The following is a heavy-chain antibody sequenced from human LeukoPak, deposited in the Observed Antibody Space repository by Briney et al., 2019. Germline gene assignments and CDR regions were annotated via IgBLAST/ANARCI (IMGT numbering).Heavy chain of an antibody. D-gene: IGHD3-3*01. V-gene: IGHV1-69*05. CDR1: GGTFSSYA. CDR3: ARSPPSGYPTYYYYYMDV. J-gene: IGHJ6*03. Sequence: ASVKVSCKASGGTFSSYAISWVRQAPGQGLEWMGRIIPIFGTANYAQKFQGRVTITTDESTSTAYMELSSLRSEDTAVYYCARSPPSGYPTYYYYYMDVWGKGTTVTVSS. CDR2: IIPIFGTA.